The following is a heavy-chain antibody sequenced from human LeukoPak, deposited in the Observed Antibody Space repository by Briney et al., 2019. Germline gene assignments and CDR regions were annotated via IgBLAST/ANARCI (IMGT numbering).Heavy chain of an antibody. CDR1: GYTFTGYY. V-gene: IGHV1-2*02. CDR2: INPNSGGT. Sequence: EASVTVSCKASGYTFTGYYMHWVRQAPGQGLEWMGWINPNSGGTNYAQKFQGRVTMTRDTSISTAYMELSRLRSDDTAVYYCARDIVVVPAATDYWGQGTLVTVSS. J-gene: IGHJ4*02. D-gene: IGHD2-2*01. CDR3: ARDIVVVPAATDY.